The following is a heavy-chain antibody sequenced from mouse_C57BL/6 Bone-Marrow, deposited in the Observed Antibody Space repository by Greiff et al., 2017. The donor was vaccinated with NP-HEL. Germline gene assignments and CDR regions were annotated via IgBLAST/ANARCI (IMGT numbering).Heavy chain of an antibody. D-gene: IGHD1-1*01. Sequence: VKLMESGPGLVAPSQCLSISCTVSGFSLTSYGVSWVRQPPGQGLEWLGVIWGDGSTIYHSALLYSLSISKDNSKSEVYLKLNRLQTDDTAAYYCAKSVIATVVWYFDVWGTGTTVTVSS. V-gene: IGHV2-3*01. J-gene: IGHJ1*03. CDR3: AKSVIATVVWYFDV. CDR2: IWGDGST. CDR1: GFSLTSYG.